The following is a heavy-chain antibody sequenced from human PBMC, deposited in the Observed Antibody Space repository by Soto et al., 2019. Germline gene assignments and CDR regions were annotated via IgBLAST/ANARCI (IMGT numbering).Heavy chain of an antibody. CDR2: IKTDGSII. J-gene: IGHJ4*02. CDR3: ARDVLVISAH. CDR1: GFTFSSHW. V-gene: IGHV3-74*01. D-gene: IGHD6-13*01. Sequence: EVQLVESGGGLVQPGGSLRLSCAASGFTFSSHWMHWVRQAPGKGLMWVARIKTDGSIISYADSVKGRFTISRDNAKNTLYLQMHSLSVEDTAMYYCARDVLVISAHWGRGTLVTVSS.